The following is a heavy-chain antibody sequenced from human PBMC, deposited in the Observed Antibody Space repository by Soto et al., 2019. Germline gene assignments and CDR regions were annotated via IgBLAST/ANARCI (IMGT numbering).Heavy chain of an antibody. CDR1: GGSFSGYY. CDR2: INHSGST. J-gene: IGHJ5*02. Sequence: SETLSLTCAVYGGSFSGYYWSWIRQPPGKGLEWIGEINHSGSTNYNPSLKSRVTISVDTSKNQFSLKLSSVTAADTAVYYCARGNWFDPWGQGTLVTVS. V-gene: IGHV4-34*01. CDR3: ARGNWFDP.